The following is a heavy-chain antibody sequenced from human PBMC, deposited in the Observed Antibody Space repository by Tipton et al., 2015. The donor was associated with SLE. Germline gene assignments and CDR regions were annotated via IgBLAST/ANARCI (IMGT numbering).Heavy chain of an antibody. D-gene: IGHD2-2*01. CDR1: GYSFTSYW. Sequence: QLVQSGAAVKKPGESLKISCKGSGYSFTSYWIGWVRQMPGKGLEWMGIIYPGDSDTRYSPSFQGQVTISADKSISTAYLQWSSLKASDTAMYYCARHSRAVVVPAAYMDVWGKGTTVTVCS. V-gene: IGHV5-51*01. CDR2: IYPGDSDT. J-gene: IGHJ6*03. CDR3: ARHSRAVVVPAAYMDV.